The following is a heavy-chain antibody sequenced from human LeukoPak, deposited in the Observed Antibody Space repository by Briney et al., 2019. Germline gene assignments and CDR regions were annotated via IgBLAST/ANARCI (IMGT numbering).Heavy chain of an antibody. CDR2: IKLDGSEE. J-gene: IGHJ4*02. V-gene: IGHV3-7*04. D-gene: IGHD3-22*01. CDR3: ARDRSDYYDSSGYKPLDY. CDR1: GFTFSTYW. Sequence: GGSLRLSCAASGFTFSTYWMTWVRQAPGKGLEWVANIKLDGSEEDYVDSVKGRFTISRDNAKNSLYLQMNSLRAEDTAVYYCARDRSDYYDSSGYKPLDYWGRGTLVTVSS.